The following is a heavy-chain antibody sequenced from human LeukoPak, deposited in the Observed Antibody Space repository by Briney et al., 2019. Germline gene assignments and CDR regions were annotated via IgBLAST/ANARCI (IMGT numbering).Heavy chain of an antibody. CDR2: IKQDGSDK. J-gene: IGHJ3*01. Sequence: GGSLRLSCAASGFTFSSYWMTWVRQAPGKGLEWVANIKQDGSDKYYVGSVKGRVTISRDNAKNSLYLQMNSLRAEDTAVYYRATYSTSSGAFDFWGQGTLVTVSS. CDR3: ATYSTSSGAFDF. CDR1: GFTFSSYW. D-gene: IGHD6-6*01. V-gene: IGHV3-7*01.